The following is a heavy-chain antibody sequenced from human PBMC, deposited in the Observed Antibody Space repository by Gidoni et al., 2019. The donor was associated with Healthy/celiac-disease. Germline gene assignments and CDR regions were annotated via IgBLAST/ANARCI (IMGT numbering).Heavy chain of an antibody. J-gene: IGHJ4*02. V-gene: IGHV1-2*02. D-gene: IGHD3-22*01. Sequence: QVQLVQSGAEVKKPGASVKVSCKASGYTFTGYYMHWVRQAPGQGLEWMGWINPNSGGTNYAQKFQGRVTMTRDTSISTAYMELSRLRSDDTAVYYCARRRNYYDSSGYYYYFDYWGQGTLVTVSS. CDR1: GYTFTGYY. CDR3: ARRRNYYDSSGYYYYFDY. CDR2: INPNSGGT.